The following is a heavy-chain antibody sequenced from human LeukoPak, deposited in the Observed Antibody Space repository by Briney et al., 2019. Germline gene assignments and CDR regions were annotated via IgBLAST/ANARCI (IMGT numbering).Heavy chain of an antibody. J-gene: IGHJ4*02. CDR1: GFTVSTNY. V-gene: IGHV3-49*03. CDR3: TRDVPSYYYDSSGYHIFDY. D-gene: IGHD3-22*01. CDR2: IRSKAYGGTT. Sequence: GGSLRLSCAASGFTVSTNYMSWFRQAPGKGLEWVGFIRSKAYGGTTEYAASVKGRFTISRDDSKSIAYLQMNSLKTEDTAVYYCTRDVPSYYYDSSGYHIFDYWGQGTLVTVSS.